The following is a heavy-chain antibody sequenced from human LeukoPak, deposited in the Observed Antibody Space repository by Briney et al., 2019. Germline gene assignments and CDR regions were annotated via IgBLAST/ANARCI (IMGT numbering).Heavy chain of an antibody. V-gene: IGHV3-7*01. D-gene: IGHD3-22*01. CDR2: IRQDGSEK. CDR1: GFTFSSYW. CDR3: VRGDYYDSSGYYPFDY. J-gene: IGHJ4*02. Sequence: GGSLRLSCAASGFTFSSYWMSWVRQAPGKGLEWVANIRQDGSEKYYVDSVKGRFTISRDNAKNSLYLQMNSLRAEGTAVYYCVRGDYYDSSGYYPFDYWGQGTLVTVSS.